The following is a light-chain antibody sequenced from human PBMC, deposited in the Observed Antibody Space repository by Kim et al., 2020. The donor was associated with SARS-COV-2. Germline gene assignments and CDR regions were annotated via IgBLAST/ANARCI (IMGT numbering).Light chain of an antibody. J-gene: IGKJ1*01. Sequence: ASPGERATRSCRASHSVSSNLAWYQQRPGQAPRLVIYGASTRATGIPARFSGGGSETDFTLTISSLQSEDSAVYYCQQYDNWPQTFGQGTKVDIK. CDR3: QQYDNWPQT. CDR2: GAS. CDR1: HSVSSN. V-gene: IGKV3-15*01.